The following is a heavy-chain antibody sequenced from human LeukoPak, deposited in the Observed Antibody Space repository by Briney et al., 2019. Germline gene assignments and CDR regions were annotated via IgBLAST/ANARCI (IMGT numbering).Heavy chain of an antibody. V-gene: IGHV3-74*01. CDR2: INSDGSST. CDR1: GFTFRSYG. Sequence: GGSLRLSCAASGFTFRSYGMHWVRQAPGKGLVWVSRINSDGSSTTYADSVKGRFAISRDNAKNTLYLQMNSLRAEDTAVYYCARGGDGYNIYWYFDLWGRGTLVTVSS. CDR3: ARGGDGYNIYWYFDL. J-gene: IGHJ2*01. D-gene: IGHD5-24*01.